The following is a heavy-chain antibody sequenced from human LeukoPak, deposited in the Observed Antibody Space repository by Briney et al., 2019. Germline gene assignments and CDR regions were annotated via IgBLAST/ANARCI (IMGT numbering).Heavy chain of an antibody. CDR1: GGSISTYY. CDR3: ARSYYDSSGTPDY. V-gene: IGHV4-59*01. J-gene: IGHJ4*02. CDR2: IYYSGST. D-gene: IGHD3-22*01. Sequence: SETLSLTCTVSGGSISTYYWSWIRQPPGKGLEWIGYIYYSGSTNYNPSLKSRVTIPVDTSKNQFSLKLSSVTAADTAVYYCARSYYDSSGTPDYWGQGTLVTVSS.